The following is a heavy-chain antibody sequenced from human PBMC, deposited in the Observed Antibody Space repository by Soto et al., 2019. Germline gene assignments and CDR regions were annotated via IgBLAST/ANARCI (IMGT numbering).Heavy chain of an antibody. CDR1: GFTFSSYA. D-gene: IGHD6-6*01. V-gene: IGHV3-23*01. Sequence: EVQLLESGGGLVQPGGSLRLSCAASGFTFSSYAMSWVRQAPGKGLEWVSAISGSGGSTYYADSVKGRFTISRDNSKNTLELQLNSLRAEDTAVYYCALVTGSRPGARQFESWGQGNLVTVSS. J-gene: IGHJ4*02. CDR3: ALVTGSRPGARQFES. CDR2: ISGSGGST.